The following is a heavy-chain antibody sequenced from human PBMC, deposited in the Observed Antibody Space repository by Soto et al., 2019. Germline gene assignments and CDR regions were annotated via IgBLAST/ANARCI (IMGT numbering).Heavy chain of an antibody. CDR3: ARDTTHDDGDYGGDY. CDR2: IIPILGIA. J-gene: IGHJ4*02. Sequence: QVQLVQSGAEVKKPGSSVKVSCKASGGTFSSYTISWVRQAPGQGLEWMGRIIPILGIANYAQKFQGRVTITADKSTSTAYMELSSLRSEDTAVYYCARDTTHDDGDYGGDYWGQGTLVTVSS. CDR1: GGTFSSYT. D-gene: IGHD4-17*01. V-gene: IGHV1-69*08.